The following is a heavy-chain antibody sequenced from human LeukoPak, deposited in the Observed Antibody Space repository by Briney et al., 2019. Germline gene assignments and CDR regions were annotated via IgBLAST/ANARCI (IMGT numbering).Heavy chain of an antibody. Sequence: ASVTVSCMASGYTFTDYYMHWVRQAPGQGLEWMGWINPNSGGTNYAQKFQGRVTMTRDTSLSTAYMELSRLRSDDTSVCDCARGLGSYFDYYYYMDVWGKGTTVTVSS. D-gene: IGHD1-26*01. CDR1: GYTFTDYY. J-gene: IGHJ6*03. V-gene: IGHV1-2*02. CDR3: ARGLGSYFDYYYYMDV. CDR2: INPNSGGT.